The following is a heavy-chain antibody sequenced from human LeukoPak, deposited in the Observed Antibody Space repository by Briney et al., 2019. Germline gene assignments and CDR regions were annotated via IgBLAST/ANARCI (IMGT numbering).Heavy chain of an antibody. J-gene: IGHJ4*02. D-gene: IGHD3-10*01. CDR3: ASSMVRGVIAY. CDR1: GYTFTDYY. V-gene: IGHV1-2*06. Sequence: ASVKVSCKASGYTFTDYYMHWVRQAPGQRLEWMGRINPNSGVTKYAERFQGRVTMTRDTSISTAYMELSRLRSDDAAVYYCASSMVRGVIAYWGQGTLVTVSS. CDR2: INPNSGVT.